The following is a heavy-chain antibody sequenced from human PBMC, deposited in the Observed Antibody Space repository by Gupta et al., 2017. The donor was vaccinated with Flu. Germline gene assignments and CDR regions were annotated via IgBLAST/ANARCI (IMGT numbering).Heavy chain of an antibody. CDR1: GFTFNTYS. CDR2: ISSRSSYI. J-gene: IGHJ5*02. CDR3: ARDPGGTTINWFDP. Sequence: EVQLVDSGGGLVKPGGSLRLSCAASGFTFNTYSMIWVRQAPGKGLEWVSSISSRSSYIYYADSVKGRFTISRDNAKNSLYLQMNSLRADDTAVYYCARDPGGTTINWFDPWGQGTLVTVSS. D-gene: IGHD1-1*01. V-gene: IGHV3-21*01.